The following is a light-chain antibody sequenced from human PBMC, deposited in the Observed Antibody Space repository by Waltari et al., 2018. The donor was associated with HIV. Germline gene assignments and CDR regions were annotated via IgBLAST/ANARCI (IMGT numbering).Light chain of an antibody. J-gene: IGLJ2*01. CDR1: SSNIGSNH. V-gene: IGLV1-47*01. Sequence: QSVLTQPPSASGTPGQRVTISCSGSSSNIGSNHVYWYQHLPGPAPKLLIYVNSRRPSGFPDRFSASKSGTSASLAISGLRSEDEGDYYCAAWDDSLRGPVFGGGSRLTVL. CDR3: AAWDDSLRGPV. CDR2: VNS.